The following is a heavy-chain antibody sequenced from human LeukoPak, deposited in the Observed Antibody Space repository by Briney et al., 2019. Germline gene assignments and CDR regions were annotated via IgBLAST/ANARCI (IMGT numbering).Heavy chain of an antibody. V-gene: IGHV3-30-3*01. D-gene: IGHD6-13*01. J-gene: IGHJ4*02. CDR3: ARDRYSSSPYYLDY. CDR2: ISNDGSNK. Sequence: PGGSLRLSCAASGFTFRSHAMHWVRQAPGKGLEWVAFISNDGSNKYYADSVKGRFTISRDNSKNTLYMQMNSLRVEDTAVYYCARDRYSSSPYYLDYWGQGNLVTVSS. CDR1: GFTFRSHA.